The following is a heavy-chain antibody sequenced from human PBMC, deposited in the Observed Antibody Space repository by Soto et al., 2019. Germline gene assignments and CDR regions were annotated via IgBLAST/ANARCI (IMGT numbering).Heavy chain of an antibody. CDR1: GFTFSSYA. CDR2: ISYDGSNK. D-gene: IGHD3-22*01. Sequence: ESGGGVVQPGRSLRLSCAASGFTFSSYAMHWVRQAPGKGLEWVAVISYDGSNKYYADSVKGRFTISRDNSKNTLYLQMNSLRAEDTAVYYCAKDYYDSRVPHYGMDVWGQGTTVTVSS. J-gene: IGHJ6*02. CDR3: AKDYYDSRVPHYGMDV. V-gene: IGHV3-30-3*01.